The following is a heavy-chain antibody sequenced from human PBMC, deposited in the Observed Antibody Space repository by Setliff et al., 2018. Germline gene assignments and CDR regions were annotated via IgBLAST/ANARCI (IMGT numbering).Heavy chain of an antibody. Sequence: ASVKVSCKASGYTFTGYYMHWVRQAPGQGLEWMGWINPNSGGTNYAQKFQGRVTMTRDTSISTAYMELSRLRSDDTAVYYCAKARLYYYGSGSYGYYYYMDVWGKGTTVTVSS. CDR1: GYTFTGYY. V-gene: IGHV1-2*02. D-gene: IGHD3-10*01. CDR3: AKARLYYYGSGSYGYYYYMDV. CDR2: INPNSGGT. J-gene: IGHJ6*03.